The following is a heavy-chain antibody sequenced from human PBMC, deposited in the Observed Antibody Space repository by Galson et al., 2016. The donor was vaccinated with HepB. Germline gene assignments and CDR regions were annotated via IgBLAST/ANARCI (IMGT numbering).Heavy chain of an antibody. CDR1: GFSFSSLG. CDR2: ISSDGNSQ. V-gene: IGHV3-30*03. J-gene: IGHJ4*02. Sequence: SLRLSCAASGFSFSSLGMNWVRQAPDTGLEWLAFISSDGNSQLNVDSVKGRFTITRDNARNSLYLQMSSLRAEDTAVYYCTSEPTDSEEGYWGQGTLVTVSS. CDR3: TSEPTDSEEGY.